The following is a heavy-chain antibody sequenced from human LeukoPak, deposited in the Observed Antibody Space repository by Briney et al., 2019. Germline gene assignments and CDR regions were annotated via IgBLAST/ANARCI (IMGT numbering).Heavy chain of an antibody. J-gene: IGHJ6*02. V-gene: IGHV3-21*01. CDR1: GFTFSSYS. D-gene: IGHD3-10*01. Sequence: GGSLRLSCAASGFTFSSYSMNWVRQAPGKGLEWVSSISSSSSYIYYADSVKGRFTISRDNAKNSLYLQMNSLRAEDTAVYYCARAGRGDYYGSGSARSMDVWGQGTTVTVSS. CDR2: ISSSSSYI. CDR3: ARAGRGDYYGSGSARSMDV.